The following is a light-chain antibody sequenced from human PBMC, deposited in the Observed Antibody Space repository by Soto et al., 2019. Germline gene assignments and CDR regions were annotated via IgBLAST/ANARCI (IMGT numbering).Light chain of an antibody. CDR2: EGT. CDR3: CSYEGSISVL. V-gene: IGLV2-23*01. J-gene: IGLJ2*01. Sequence: QSVLTQPASVSGSPGQSITISCTGPSSDVRIYSLVSWYQQHPGTAPKLMIYEGTKRPSGVSNRFSGSKSGNTASLTISGLQAEDEADYYCCSYEGSISVLFGGGTKVTVL. CDR1: SSDVRIYSL.